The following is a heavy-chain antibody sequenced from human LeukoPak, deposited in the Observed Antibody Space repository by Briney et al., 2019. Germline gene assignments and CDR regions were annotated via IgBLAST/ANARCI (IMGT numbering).Heavy chain of an antibody. CDR2: IYYSGST. J-gene: IGHJ2*01. CDR3: ARNYDSSGYRYWYFDL. D-gene: IGHD3-22*01. Sequence: SETLSLTCTVSGGSISSYYWSWIRQPPGKGLEWIGYIYYSGSTKYNPSLKSRVTISLDTSKNQFSLKLSSVTAADTAVYYCARNYDSSGYRYWYFDLWGRGTLVTVSS. CDR1: GGSISSYY. V-gene: IGHV4-59*12.